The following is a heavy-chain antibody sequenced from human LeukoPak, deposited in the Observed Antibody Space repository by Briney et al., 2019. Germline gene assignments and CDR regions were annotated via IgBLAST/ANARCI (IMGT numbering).Heavy chain of an antibody. CDR2: ISTTGTYK. D-gene: IGHD5-12*01. V-gene: IGHV3-21*01. J-gene: IGHJ4*02. CDR1: GFTVSKYD. Sequence: PAGSLTLSCAASGFTVSKYDMTWIRQAPGKGLEWVSSISTTGTYKYYADVVKGRFSVFSDNANNSLYLQMNSLRFDDTADYYCARELDPVATSMPCYWGRGTLVTVSS. CDR3: ARELDPVATSMPCY.